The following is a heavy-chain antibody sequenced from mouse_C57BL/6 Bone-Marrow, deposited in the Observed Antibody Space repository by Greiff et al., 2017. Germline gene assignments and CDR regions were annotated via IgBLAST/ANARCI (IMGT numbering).Heavy chain of an antibody. CDR1: GYTFTDYE. V-gene: IGHV1-15*01. J-gene: IGHJ2*01. D-gene: IGHD1-1*01. Sequence: VQLQQSGAELVRPGASVTLSCKASGYTFTDYEMHWVKQTPVHGLEWIGAIDPETGGTAYNQKFKGKAILTADKSSSTAYMELRSLTSEDSAVYYCKVTTVVATNFDYWGRGTALAVSA. CDR2: IDPETGGT. CDR3: KVTTVVATNFDY.